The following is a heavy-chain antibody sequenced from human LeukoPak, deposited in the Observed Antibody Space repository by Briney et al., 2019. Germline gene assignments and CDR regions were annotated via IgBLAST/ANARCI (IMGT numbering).Heavy chain of an antibody. CDR2: IYTSGST. CDR1: GGSISSYY. V-gene: IGHV4-4*07. J-gene: IGHJ5*02. D-gene: IGHD2-2*01. Sequence: SETLSLTCTVSGGSISSYYWSWIRQPAGKGLEWIGRIYTSGSTNYNPSLKSRVTMSVDTSKNQFSLKLSSVTAADTAVYYCARDDVYCSSTSCYSWFDPWGQGTLVTVSS. CDR3: ARDDVYCSSTSCYSWFDP.